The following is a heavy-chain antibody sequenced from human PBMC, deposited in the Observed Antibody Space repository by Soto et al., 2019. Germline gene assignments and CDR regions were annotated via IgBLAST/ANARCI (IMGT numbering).Heavy chain of an antibody. CDR3: AKRDTIFGVVIDY. V-gene: IGHV3-23*01. Sequence: GGSLRLSCAASGFTFSSYGMHWVRQAPGKGLEWVAAISGSGGSTYYADSVKGRFTISRDNSKNTLYLQMNSLRAEDTAVYYCAKRDTIFGVVIDYWGQGTLVTVSS. J-gene: IGHJ4*02. CDR1: GFTFSSYG. D-gene: IGHD3-3*01. CDR2: ISGSGGST.